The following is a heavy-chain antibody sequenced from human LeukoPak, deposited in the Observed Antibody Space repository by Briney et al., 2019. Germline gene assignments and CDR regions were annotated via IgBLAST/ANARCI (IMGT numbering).Heavy chain of an antibody. CDR2: IYYSGST. V-gene: IGHV4-39*07. D-gene: IGHD6-6*01. CDR1: GGSISSSSYY. J-gene: IGHJ4*02. CDR3: ARDSSSAYFDY. Sequence: SETLSLTCTVSGGSISSSSYYWGWIRQPPGKGLEWIGSIYYSGSTYYNPSLKSRVTISVDTSKNQFSLKLSSVTAADTAVYYCARDSSSAYFDYWGQGTLVTVSS.